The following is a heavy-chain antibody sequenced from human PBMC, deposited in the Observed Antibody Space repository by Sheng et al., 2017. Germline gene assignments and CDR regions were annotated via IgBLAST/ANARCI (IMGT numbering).Heavy chain of an antibody. Sequence: QVQLVQSAAEVRKPGASVKVSCRASGYNFKSYSINWVRYAPGQGLEWLGWISTYDGKTTYAQRLLGRATMTTDSATNTAYMELRSLTYNDTAMYYCARGGLLTSRGGDYWGRGNPSITVSS. CDR2: ISTYDGKT. CDR1: GYNFKSYS. D-gene: IGHD3-10*01. CDR3: ARGGLLTSRGGDY. J-gene: IGHJ4*02. V-gene: IGHV1-18*01.